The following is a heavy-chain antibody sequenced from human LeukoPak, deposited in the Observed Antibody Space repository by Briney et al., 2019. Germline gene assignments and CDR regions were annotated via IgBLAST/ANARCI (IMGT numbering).Heavy chain of an antibody. D-gene: IGHD5-12*01. CDR2: ISGYSTYI. CDR1: GFTFSDYY. V-gene: IGHV3-11*05. Sequence: GGSLRLSCAASGFTFSDYYMTWIRRAPGKGLEWVSYISGYSTYINYADSVKGRFTTSRDNAKNSLYLQMNSLRAEDTAVYYCARDSFGSGYDLMLDYWAQGTLVTVSS. J-gene: IGHJ4*02. CDR3: ARDSFGSGYDLMLDY.